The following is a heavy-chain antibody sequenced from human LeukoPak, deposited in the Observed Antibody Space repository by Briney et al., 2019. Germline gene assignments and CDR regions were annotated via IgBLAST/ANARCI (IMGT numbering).Heavy chain of an antibody. V-gene: IGHV5-51*01. CDR3: ARQRVYYDSSGEFDY. CDR2: IYPDDSDT. Sequence: GESLKISCKGSGYSFTSYWIGWVRQMPGKGLEWMGIIYPDDSDTRYSPSFQGQVTISADKSISTAYLQWSSLKASDTAMYYCARQRVYYDSSGEFDYWGQGTLVTVSS. D-gene: IGHD3-22*01. J-gene: IGHJ4*02. CDR1: GYSFTSYW.